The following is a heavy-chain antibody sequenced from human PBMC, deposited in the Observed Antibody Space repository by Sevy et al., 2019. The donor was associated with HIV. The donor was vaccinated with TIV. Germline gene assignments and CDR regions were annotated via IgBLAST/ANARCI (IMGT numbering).Heavy chain of an antibody. J-gene: IGHJ4*02. CDR3: ARDLEFYDYGDYGPAFMPDY. D-gene: IGHD4-17*01. CDR1: GFTFSTYG. Sequence: GGSLRLSCAASGFTFSTYGMHWVRQAPGKGLEWVAVMWFDGSNTYYADSVKGRFTISRDIAKNTLDLQMNSLSAEDTAVYYCARDLEFYDYGDYGPAFMPDYWGQGTLVTVSS. V-gene: IGHV3-33*01. CDR2: MWFDGSNT.